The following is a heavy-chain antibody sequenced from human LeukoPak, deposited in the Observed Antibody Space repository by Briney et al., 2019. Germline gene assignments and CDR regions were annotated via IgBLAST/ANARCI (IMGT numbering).Heavy chain of an antibody. Sequence: GGSLRLSCAASGFTFSMSWIHWVRQAPGKGLVWASRVNPDGSSTSHADSVKGRFTISRDNAKNTLYLQMKSLRAEDTAIYYCVRDTRYCSGATCYSNPPTWGQGTLVTVSS. CDR3: VRDTRYCSGATCYSNPPT. V-gene: IGHV3-74*01. CDR2: VNPDGSST. J-gene: IGHJ4*02. D-gene: IGHD2-15*01. CDR1: GFTFSMSW.